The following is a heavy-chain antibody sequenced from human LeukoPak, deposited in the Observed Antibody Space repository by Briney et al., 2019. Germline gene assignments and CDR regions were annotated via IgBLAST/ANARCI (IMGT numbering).Heavy chain of an antibody. J-gene: IGHJ4*02. CDR3: TTGVTMVRGVIITGVTDY. CDR1: GFTFSTYG. CDR2: ISGSGGSR. D-gene: IGHD3-10*01. Sequence: GGTLRLSCAASGFTFSTYGMSWVRQAPGKGLEWVSGISGSGGSRFYTDSVKGRFTISRDNSKNTLYLQMNSLKTEDTAVYYCTTGVTMVRGVIITGVTDYWGQGTLVTVSS. V-gene: IGHV3-23*01.